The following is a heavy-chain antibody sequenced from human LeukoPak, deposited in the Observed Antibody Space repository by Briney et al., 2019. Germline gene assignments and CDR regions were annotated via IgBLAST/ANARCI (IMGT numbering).Heavy chain of an antibody. CDR3: ARPSRGSVDY. Sequence: GGSLRLSCAASGFTFSTYAMSWVRQAPGKGLEWVSPISNTGGSTHYADSVKGRFTISRNNSKDTLYLQMNSLRAEDTAVYYCARPSRGSVDYWGQGTLVTVSS. CDR1: GFTFSTYA. V-gene: IGHV3-23*01. J-gene: IGHJ4*02. D-gene: IGHD6-25*01. CDR2: ISNTGGST.